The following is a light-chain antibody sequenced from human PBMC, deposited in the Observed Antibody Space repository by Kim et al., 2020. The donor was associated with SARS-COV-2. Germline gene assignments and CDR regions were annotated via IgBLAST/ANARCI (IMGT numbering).Light chain of an antibody. V-gene: IGLV2-14*03. CDR3: SSYTWTTLYV. Sequence: QSITISCPGTSSDVGAYHYVSWYQQHPGKAPKLLIYDVSHRPSGVPDRFSGSKSGNTASLTISGLQADDEADYYCSSYTWTTLYVFGTGTKVTVL. CDR1: SSDVGAYHY. CDR2: DVS. J-gene: IGLJ1*01.